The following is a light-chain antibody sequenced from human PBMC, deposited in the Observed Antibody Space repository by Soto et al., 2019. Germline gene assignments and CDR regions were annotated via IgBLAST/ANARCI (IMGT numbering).Light chain of an antibody. J-gene: IGLJ1*01. V-gene: IGLV2-14*01. CDR1: SSDVGGYNY. CDR2: EVS. Sequence: QSALAQPASVSGSPGQSITISCTGTSSDVGGYNYVSWYQQHPGKAPKLMVYEVSNRPSGVSYRFSGSKSGNTASLTISGLQAEDEADYYCSSYNTRSSSVFGTGTKVTVL. CDR3: SSYNTRSSSV.